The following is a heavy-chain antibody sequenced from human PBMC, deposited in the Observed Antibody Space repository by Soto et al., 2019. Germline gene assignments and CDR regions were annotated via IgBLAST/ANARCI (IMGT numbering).Heavy chain of an antibody. CDR1: GFTFSSYW. CDR3: AGTLAVRYFDCVYYYYYYRDV. V-gene: IGHV3-7*01. D-gene: IGHD3-9*01. Sequence: EVQLVESGGGLVQPGGSLRLSCAASGFTFSSYWMSWVRQAPGKGLEWVANIKQDGSEKYYVDSVKGRSTISRDNAKNSLYLEMTSLSSDDTAVYYCAGTLAVRYFDCVYYYYYYRDVWGKGNTVTVCS. CDR2: IKQDGSEK. J-gene: IGHJ6*03.